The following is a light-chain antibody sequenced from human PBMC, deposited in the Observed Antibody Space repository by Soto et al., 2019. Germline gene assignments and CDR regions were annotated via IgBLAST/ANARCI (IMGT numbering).Light chain of an antibody. CDR2: DVN. Sequence: QSALAQPPSASGSLGQSVTISCTGTSSDVGAYNYVSWLQQDPGKAPNLIIYDVNRRSSGVPDRFSGSKSGNTASLTVSGLQAEDEGDYYCASHAGGSVVFGGGTKLTVL. CDR1: SSDVGAYNY. V-gene: IGLV2-8*01. J-gene: IGLJ2*01. CDR3: ASHAGGSVV.